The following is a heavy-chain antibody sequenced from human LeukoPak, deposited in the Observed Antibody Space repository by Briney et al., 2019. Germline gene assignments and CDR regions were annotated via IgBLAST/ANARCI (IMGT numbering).Heavy chain of an antibody. V-gene: IGHV3-74*01. D-gene: IGHD5-18*01. J-gene: IGHJ4*02. CDR2: INYEGSCT. Sequence: PMGSVSLSCPSSGLTFSSYNVNEVRPAAAKELVWVSRINYEGSCTSYAGSVRGRVTHSSHNTKYTQYLQMNRQRDDETAVYYCERDRSYGYDYWGQGTLVTVSS. CDR3: ERDRSYGYDY. CDR1: GLTFSSYN.